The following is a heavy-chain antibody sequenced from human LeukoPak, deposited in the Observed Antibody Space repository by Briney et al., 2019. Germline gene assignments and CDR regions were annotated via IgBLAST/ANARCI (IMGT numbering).Heavy chain of an antibody. D-gene: IGHD2-15*01. Sequence: PGGSLRLSCAASGFTFTTYAMTWVRQAPGKGLEWVSVISGSDGYTYNADSVKGRFTISRDDSKNTVYLQMNSLRVEDTAVYYCAKHKRGVADYLDSWGQGTLVTVSS. CDR1: GFTFTTYA. J-gene: IGHJ4*02. CDR2: ISGSDGYT. CDR3: AKHKRGVADYLDS. V-gene: IGHV3-23*01.